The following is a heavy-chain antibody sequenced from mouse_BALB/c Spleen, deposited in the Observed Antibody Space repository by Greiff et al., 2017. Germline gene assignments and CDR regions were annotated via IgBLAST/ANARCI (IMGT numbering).Heavy chain of an antibody. V-gene: IGHV5-15*02. CDR2: ISNLAYSI. CDR3: AREGDYYYFDY. Sequence: DVKLVESGGGLVQPGGSRKLSCAASGFTFSDYGMAWVRQAPGKGPEWVAFISNLAYSIYYADTVTGRFTISRENAKNTLYLEMSSLRSEDTAMYYCAREGDYYYFDYWGQGTTLTVSS. J-gene: IGHJ2*01. CDR1: GFTFSDYG. D-gene: IGHD1-1*01.